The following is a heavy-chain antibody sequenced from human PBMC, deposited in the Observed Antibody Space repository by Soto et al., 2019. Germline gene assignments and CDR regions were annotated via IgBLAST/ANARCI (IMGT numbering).Heavy chain of an antibody. Sequence: ASVKVSCKASGYTFTSYYMHWVRQAPGQGLEWMGIINPSGGSTSYAQKFQGRVTMTRDTSTSTVYMELSSLRSEDTAVYYCARAGYCISTSCWALDYWGQGTLVTVSS. V-gene: IGHV1-46*01. J-gene: IGHJ4*02. CDR2: INPSGGST. D-gene: IGHD2-2*01. CDR1: GYTFTSYY. CDR3: ARAGYCISTSCWALDY.